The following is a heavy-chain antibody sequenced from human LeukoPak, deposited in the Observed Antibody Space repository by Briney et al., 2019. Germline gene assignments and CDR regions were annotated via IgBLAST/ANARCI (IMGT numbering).Heavy chain of an antibody. D-gene: IGHD3-10*01. V-gene: IGHV1-8*01. CDR1: GYTFSSYD. Sequence: GASVKVSCTASGYTFSSYDINWVRQAPGQGLEWMGWMNPISGNTGYAQKFQGRVTLTRHTSMGTAYMEMSSLRSDDTAVYFCARVPPHHDGITYHSAAFDIWGQGTMVTVSS. J-gene: IGHJ3*02. CDR2: MNPISGNT. CDR3: ARVPPHHDGITYHSAAFDI.